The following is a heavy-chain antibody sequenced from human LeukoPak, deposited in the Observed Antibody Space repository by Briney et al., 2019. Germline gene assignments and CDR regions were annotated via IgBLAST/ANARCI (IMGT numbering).Heavy chain of an antibody. CDR2: SSSSGSTI. V-gene: IGHV3-48*04. Sequence: PGGSLRLFCAASGVTFSSYWMTWVRQAPGTGLEWVSYSSSSGSTIYYADSVKGRFTISRDNAKNSLYLQMNSLRAEDTAVYYCAELGITMIGGVWGKGTTVTISS. CDR1: GVTFSSYW. J-gene: IGHJ6*04. CDR3: AELGITMIGGV. D-gene: IGHD3-10*02.